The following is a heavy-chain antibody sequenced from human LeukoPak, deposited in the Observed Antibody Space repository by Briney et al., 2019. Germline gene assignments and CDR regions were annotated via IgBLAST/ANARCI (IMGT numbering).Heavy chain of an antibody. Sequence: GGSLRLSCAASGFTFSSYAMNWVRQAPGKGLEWVALISYDGSNKYYADSVKGRFTISRDNSKNTLYLQMNSLRAEDTAVYYCAREMATIWAFDIWGQGTMVTVSS. V-gene: IGHV3-30-3*01. D-gene: IGHD5-24*01. CDR2: ISYDGSNK. CDR3: AREMATIWAFDI. J-gene: IGHJ3*02. CDR1: GFTFSSYA.